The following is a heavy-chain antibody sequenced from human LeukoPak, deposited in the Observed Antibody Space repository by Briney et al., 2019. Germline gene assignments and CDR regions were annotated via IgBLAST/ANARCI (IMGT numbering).Heavy chain of an antibody. CDR2: ISSNGGST. J-gene: IGHJ4*02. D-gene: IGHD3-22*01. CDR1: GFTFSCYA. V-gene: IGHV3-64D*09. Sequence: GGSLRLSCSASGFTFSCYAMHWVRQPAGKGLEFVSGISSNGGSTYYADSLKGRFTISSDNSNNTLYLQISSLRAEDTAVYYCLKGPTYDSLSYYFDYWGQGTLVTVSS. CDR3: LKGPTYDSLSYYFDY.